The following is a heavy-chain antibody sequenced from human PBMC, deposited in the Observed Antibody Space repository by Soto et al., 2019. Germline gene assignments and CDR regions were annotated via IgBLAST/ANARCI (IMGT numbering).Heavy chain of an antibody. Sequence: QVQLVQSGAEVKKPGSSVKVSCKASGGTFSSYAISWVRQAPGQGLEWMGGIIPIFGTANYAQKFQGRVRITADEATSTAYMALGSLRSEDTAVYYCARVGIAAAGSHTFDYWGQGTLVTVSS. CDR2: IIPIFGTA. CDR1: GGTFSSYA. CDR3: ARVGIAAAGSHTFDY. J-gene: IGHJ4*02. V-gene: IGHV1-69*12. D-gene: IGHD6-13*01.